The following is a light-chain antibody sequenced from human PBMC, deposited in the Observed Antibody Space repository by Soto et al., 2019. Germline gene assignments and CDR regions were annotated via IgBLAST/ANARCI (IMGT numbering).Light chain of an antibody. CDR3: QQLNSYPLS. Sequence: DIQLTQSPSFLSASVGYRVTMSCRASQGISSYLAWYQHKPGKAPNLLISAASTLQSGVPSRFSGSGSGTEFTLTISSLQPEDFATYYCQQLNSYPLSFGGGTKVDIK. CDR1: QGISSY. J-gene: IGKJ4*01. CDR2: AAS. V-gene: IGKV1-9*01.